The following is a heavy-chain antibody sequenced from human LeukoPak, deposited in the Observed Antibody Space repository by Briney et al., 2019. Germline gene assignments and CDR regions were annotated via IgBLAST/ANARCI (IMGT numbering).Heavy chain of an antibody. Sequence: SETLSLTCTVSGGSISNYYWSWVRQAPGKGLEWIGYIHYSGSTNYNPSLKSRVTISVDTSKNQFSLNLRSVTAADTAVYYCARADNSHYPMAYWGQGTLVTVSS. V-gene: IGHV4-59*01. CDR3: ARADNSHYPMAY. CDR1: GGSISNYY. J-gene: IGHJ4*02. D-gene: IGHD2/OR15-2a*01. CDR2: IHYSGST.